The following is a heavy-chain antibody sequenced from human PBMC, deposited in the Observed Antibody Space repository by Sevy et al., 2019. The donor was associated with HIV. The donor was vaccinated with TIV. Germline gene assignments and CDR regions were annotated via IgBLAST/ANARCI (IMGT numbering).Heavy chain of an antibody. V-gene: IGHV3-7*03. CDR1: GFSFNMYW. J-gene: IGHJ6*02. CDR3: ARDCSSTSCLWGLDV. Sequence: GESLKISCTASGFSFNMYWMSWVRQAPGQGLEWVAHIKRDGSEKYYVDSVSGRFTIYRDNAKNSLYLQMNSLRAEDTAVYYCARDCSSTSCLWGLDVWGQGTTVTVSS. D-gene: IGHD2-2*01. CDR2: IKRDGSEK.